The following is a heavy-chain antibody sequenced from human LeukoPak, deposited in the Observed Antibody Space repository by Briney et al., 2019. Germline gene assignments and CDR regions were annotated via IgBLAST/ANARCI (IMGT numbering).Heavy chain of an antibody. J-gene: IGHJ4*02. CDR1: GGSISSYC. CDR2: IYYSGST. CDR3: ARGYSSSWNYFDY. V-gene: IGHV4-59*01. Sequence: APLSLTCTVSGGSISSYCWNWIRQPPGKGLEWIGYIYYSGSTNYNPSLKSRVTISVDTSKNQFSLKLSSVTAADTAVYYCARGYSSSWNYFDYWGQGTLVTVSS. D-gene: IGHD6-13*01.